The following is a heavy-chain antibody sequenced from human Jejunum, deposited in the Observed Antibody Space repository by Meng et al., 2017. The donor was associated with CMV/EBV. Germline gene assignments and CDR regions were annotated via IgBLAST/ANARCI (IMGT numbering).Heavy chain of an antibody. D-gene: IGHD5-18*01. Sequence: SGGSISSGSHYWGWIRQPPGKGLEWIGTIYYSGSAYYNPSLKSRVTISVDTSNNQFSLKLSSVTAADTAVYYCTRGLGSYGSRIDYWGQGTLVTVSS. J-gene: IGHJ4*02. CDR1: GGSISSGSHY. CDR2: IYYSGSA. V-gene: IGHV4-39*07. CDR3: TRGLGSYGSRIDY.